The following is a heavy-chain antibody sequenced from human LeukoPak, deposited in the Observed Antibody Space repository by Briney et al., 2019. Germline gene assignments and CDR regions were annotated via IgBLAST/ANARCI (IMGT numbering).Heavy chain of an antibody. D-gene: IGHD6-19*01. J-gene: IGHJ4*02. CDR1: GFAVSTYY. V-gene: IGHV3-53*01. Sequence: GGSLRLSCAASGFAVSTYYMTWVRQPPGKGLEWVSLMYSAGSTHYADSVKGRLTISRDNSKNMVYLQMNSLRGEDTAVYYCAREKGYSSGWFGFELWGQGTLVTVSS. CDR3: AREKGYSSGWFGFEL. CDR2: MYSAGST.